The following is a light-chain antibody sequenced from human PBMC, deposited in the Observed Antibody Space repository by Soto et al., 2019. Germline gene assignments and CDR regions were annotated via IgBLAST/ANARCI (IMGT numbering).Light chain of an antibody. V-gene: IGKV1-9*01. Sequence: IQLTQSPSSLSASVGDRFTMTCRASQGISNFLAWYKQKPGKAPKLLIYAASTLQSGVPSRFSGSGSGTEFTLTISSLQPDDFAVYYCQQYLDWPRTFGQGTKVDIK. J-gene: IGKJ1*01. CDR1: QGISNF. CDR2: AAS. CDR3: QQYLDWPRT.